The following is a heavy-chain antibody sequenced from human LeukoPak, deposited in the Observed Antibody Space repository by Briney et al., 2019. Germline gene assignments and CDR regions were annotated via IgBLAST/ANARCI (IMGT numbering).Heavy chain of an antibody. V-gene: IGHV4-39*01. Sequence: SETLSLTCTVSGGPITSNSYSWGWIRQPPGKGLEWIGSIYSSGTTYHNLSLRSRVTMSVDTSKKQFSLKLSSVTAADTAAYYCARHVNWFDPWGQGTLVTVSS. CDR3: ARHVNWFDP. CDR1: GGPITSNSYS. CDR2: IYSSGTT. J-gene: IGHJ5*02.